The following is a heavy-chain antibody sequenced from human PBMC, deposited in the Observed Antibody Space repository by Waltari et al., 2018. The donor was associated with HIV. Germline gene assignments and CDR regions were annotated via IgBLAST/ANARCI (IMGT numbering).Heavy chain of an antibody. CDR1: GGSISSSSYY. CDR3: ARRGEAARPNWFDP. CDR2: IYYSGST. D-gene: IGHD6-6*01. Sequence: QLQLQESGPGLVKPSETLSLTCTVSGGSISSSSYYWGWIRQPPGKGLEWIGSIYYSGSTYYNPSLKSRVTISVDTSKNQFSLKLSSVTAADTAVYYCARRGEAARPNWFDPWGQGTLVTVSS. J-gene: IGHJ5*02. V-gene: IGHV4-39*01.